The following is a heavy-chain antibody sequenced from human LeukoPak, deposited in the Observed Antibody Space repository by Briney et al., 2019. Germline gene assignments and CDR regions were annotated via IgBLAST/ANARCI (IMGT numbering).Heavy chain of an antibody. CDR2: IYYSGST. D-gene: IGHD3-22*01. V-gene: IGHV4-39*01. Sequence: SETLSLTCTVSGGSLSSSSYYWGWLRQPPGTGLEWLGSIYYSGSTYYNPSLKSRVTISVDTSKNQFSLKLSSVTAADTAVYYCARLGYYDSSGYYYQYFDYWGQGTLVTVSS. CDR1: GGSLSSSSYY. J-gene: IGHJ4*02. CDR3: ARLGYYDSSGYYYQYFDY.